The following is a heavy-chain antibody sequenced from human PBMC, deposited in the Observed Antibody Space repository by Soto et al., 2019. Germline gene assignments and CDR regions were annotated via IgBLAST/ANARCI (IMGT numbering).Heavy chain of an antibody. Sequence: TGGSLRLSCAASGFTFSSNAMSWVRQAPGKGLEWVSGITGSGGITDYADSVKGRFTISRDNAKNTVYLHVNTLRDEDTAVYYCARGGAMGVDYWGQGTLVTVSS. V-gene: IGHV3-23*01. J-gene: IGHJ4*02. CDR1: GFTFSSNA. D-gene: IGHD1-26*01. CDR2: ITGSGGIT. CDR3: ARGGAMGVDY.